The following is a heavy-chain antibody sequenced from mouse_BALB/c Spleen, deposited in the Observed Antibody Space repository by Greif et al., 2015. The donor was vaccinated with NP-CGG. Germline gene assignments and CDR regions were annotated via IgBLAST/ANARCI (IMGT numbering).Heavy chain of an antibody. Sequence: VQLQQSGAELMKPGASVKISCKATGYTFSSYWIEWVKQRPGHGLEWIGEILPGSGSTNYNEKFKGKATFTADTSSNTAYMQLSSLTSEDSAVYYCARFYYDYHLAYWGQGTLVTVSA. J-gene: IGHJ3*01. D-gene: IGHD2-4*01. CDR3: ARFYYDYHLAY. CDR1: GYTFSSYW. V-gene: IGHV1-9*01. CDR2: ILPGSGST.